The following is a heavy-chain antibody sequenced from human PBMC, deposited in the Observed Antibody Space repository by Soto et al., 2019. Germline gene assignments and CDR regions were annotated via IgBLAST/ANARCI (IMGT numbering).Heavy chain of an antibody. J-gene: IGHJ6*02. Sequence: EVQLVESGGGLVKPGGSLRLSCAASGFTFSNAWMNWVRQAPGKGLEWVGRIKSKTDGGTTDYAAPVKGRFTISRDDSTNTLYLQMNSLKTEDTAVYYCTTGTGYCSSNSCYAYYYYYYGMDVWGPGTTVTVSS. CDR3: TTGTGYCSSNSCYAYYYYYYGMDV. D-gene: IGHD2-2*01. V-gene: IGHV3-15*07. CDR2: IKSKTDGGTT. CDR1: GFTFSNAW.